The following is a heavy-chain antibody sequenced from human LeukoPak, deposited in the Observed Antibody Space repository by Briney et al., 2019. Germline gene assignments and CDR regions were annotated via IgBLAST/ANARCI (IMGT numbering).Heavy chain of an antibody. V-gene: IGHV4-61*01. CDR2: IYYSGST. CDR3: ARSITIFGVVRQVDY. J-gene: IGHJ4*02. Sequence: SETLSLTCTVSGGSVSSGSYYWSWIQQPPGKGLEWIGYIYYSGSTNYNPSLKSRVTISVDTSKNQFSLKLSSVTAADTAVYYCARSITIFGVVRQVDYWGQGTLVTVSS. D-gene: IGHD3-3*01. CDR1: GGSVSSGSYY.